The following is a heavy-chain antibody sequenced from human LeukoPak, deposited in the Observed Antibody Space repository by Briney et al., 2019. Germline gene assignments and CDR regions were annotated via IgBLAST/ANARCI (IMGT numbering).Heavy chain of an antibody. CDR3: ARRETSAHYSNYFDY. V-gene: IGHV4-39*01. D-gene: IGHD3-22*01. Sequence: PGTLCLTSTVPVGSIRSSSYYGDWIRQPPGKGLGWIGCIYYSGSTYYNSSLKSRVSVSVDTSKNQFSLKVSSVTAADTAVYYCARRETSAHYSNYFDYWGQGTLVTVSS. J-gene: IGHJ4*02. CDR1: VGSIRSSSYY. CDR2: IYYSGST.